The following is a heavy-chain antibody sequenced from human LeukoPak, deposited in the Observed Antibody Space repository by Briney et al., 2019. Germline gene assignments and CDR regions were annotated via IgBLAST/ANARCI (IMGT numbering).Heavy chain of an antibody. CDR1: GFTFSSYS. CDR3: AREEPTWTNLDY. J-gene: IGHJ4*02. CDR2: ISSSSSYI. D-gene: IGHD1/OR15-1a*01. Sequence: GSLRLSCAASGFTFSSYSMNWVRQAPGKGLEWASSISSSSSYIYYADSVKGRFTISRDNAKNSLYLQMNSLRAEDTAVYYCAREEPTWTNLDYRGQGTLVTVSS. V-gene: IGHV3-21*01.